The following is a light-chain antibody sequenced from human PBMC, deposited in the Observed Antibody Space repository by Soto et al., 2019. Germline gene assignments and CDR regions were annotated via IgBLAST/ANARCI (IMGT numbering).Light chain of an antibody. Sequence: DIQMTQSPSSLSASVGDRVTITCRASQSISSYLNWYQQKPGKAPNLLIYAASSLQSGVPSRFSGSGSGTDFTLTISNLQPEDFATYYCQQSFTTWTFGQGTKVDI. CDR2: AAS. V-gene: IGKV1-39*01. CDR3: QQSFTTWT. CDR1: QSISSY. J-gene: IGKJ1*01.